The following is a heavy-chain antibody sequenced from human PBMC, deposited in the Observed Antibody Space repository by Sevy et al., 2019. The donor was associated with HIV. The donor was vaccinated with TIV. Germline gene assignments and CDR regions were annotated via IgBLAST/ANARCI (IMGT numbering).Heavy chain of an antibody. CDR1: GFAFSSHA. J-gene: IGHJ4*01. CDR2: ISYEGSET. Sequence: GGSLRLSCAASGFAFSSHAMQWVRQAPGKGLEWVAVISYEGSETFYAASVEGRFTISRDNSKNILSLQINSLRPEDTAVYYCARDGGYSIKWYPLYWGHGTLVTVSS. D-gene: IGHD1-26*01. CDR3: ARDGGYSIKWYPLY. V-gene: IGHV3-30-3*01.